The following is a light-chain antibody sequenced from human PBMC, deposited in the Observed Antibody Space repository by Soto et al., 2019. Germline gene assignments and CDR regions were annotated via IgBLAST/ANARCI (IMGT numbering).Light chain of an antibody. CDR1: SSNIGSNA. CDR2: YDD. J-gene: IGLJ2*01. CDR3: AAWDDSLDGVV. V-gene: IGLV1-36*01. Sequence: QSALTQPPSVSEAPRQRVTISCSGSSSNIGSNAVNWYQQLPGKAPKLLIYYDDLLPSGVSDRFSGSKSGTSASLAISGLQSEDEADYYCAAWDDSLDGVVFGGGTKLTVL.